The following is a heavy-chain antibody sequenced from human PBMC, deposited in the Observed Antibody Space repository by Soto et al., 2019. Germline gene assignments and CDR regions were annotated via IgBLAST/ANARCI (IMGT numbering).Heavy chain of an antibody. J-gene: IGHJ4*02. Sequence: TGGSLRLSCAASGFTFSSYWMHWVRQAPGKGLVWVSRINSDGSSTSYADSVKGRFTISRDNAKNTLYLQMNSLRAEDTAVYYCARDLRDILTGYYTNPYFYYWGQGTLVTVSS. CDR3: ARDLRDILTGYYTNPYFYY. CDR1: GFTFSSYW. V-gene: IGHV3-74*01. D-gene: IGHD3-9*01. CDR2: INSDGSST.